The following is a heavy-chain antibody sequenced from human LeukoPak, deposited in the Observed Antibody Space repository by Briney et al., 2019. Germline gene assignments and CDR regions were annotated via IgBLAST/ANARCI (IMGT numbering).Heavy chain of an antibody. CDR3: ARGNPNRNALDL. D-gene: IGHD1-14*01. V-gene: IGHV3-7*01. CDR2: IIKDGSEE. CDR1: GFTLNSYL. Sequence: GGALRLSCAASGFTLNSYLMRWVRQAPGRGLEWVANIIKDGSEESYLDSVTGRFTVSSDNGKNSLFLQMNQPRGEDTAVYYCARGNPNRNALDLWGQGTVVTISS. J-gene: IGHJ3*01.